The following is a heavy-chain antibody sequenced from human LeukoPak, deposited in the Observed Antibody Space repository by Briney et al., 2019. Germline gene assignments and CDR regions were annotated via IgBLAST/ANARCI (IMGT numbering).Heavy chain of an antibody. Sequence: GGSLRLSCTVSGFTVSSNSMSWVRQAPGKGLEWVSFIYSDNTHYSDSVKGRFTISRDNAKNSLYLQMNSLRAEDTAVYYCAGTYYYDSTPDYWGQGTLVTVSS. D-gene: IGHD3-22*01. CDR1: GFTVSSNS. J-gene: IGHJ4*02. CDR2: IYSDNT. CDR3: AGTYYYDSTPDY. V-gene: IGHV3-53*01.